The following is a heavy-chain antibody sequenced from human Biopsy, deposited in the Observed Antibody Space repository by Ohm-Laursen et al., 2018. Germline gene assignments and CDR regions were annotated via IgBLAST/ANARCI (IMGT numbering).Heavy chain of an antibody. D-gene: IGHD3-9*01. V-gene: IGHV1-69*06. CDR3: ATKLTGYFHH. Sequence: SSVKVSCNAPGDTFSNYGVNWVRQAPGQGLEWLGGNIPILGTGNYAQKFQDRVTVAADTSTSTATMELRSLRSDDTAVYYCATKLTGYFHHWGQGTLVIVSS. CDR2: NIPILGTG. CDR1: GDTFSNYG. J-gene: IGHJ1*01.